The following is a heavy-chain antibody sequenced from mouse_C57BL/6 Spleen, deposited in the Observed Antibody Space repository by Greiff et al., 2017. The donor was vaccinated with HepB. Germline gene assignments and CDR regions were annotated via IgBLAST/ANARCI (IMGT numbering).Heavy chain of an antibody. V-gene: IGHV1-59*01. D-gene: IGHD2-2*01. CDR3: ARNGYGDFDY. CDR1: GYTFTSYW. J-gene: IGHJ2*01. CDR2: IDPSDSYT. Sequence: VQLQQPGAELVRPGTSVKLSCKASGYTFTSYWMHWVKQRPGQGLEWIGVIDPSDSYTNYNQKFKGKATLTVDTSSSTAYMQLSSLTSEDSAVYYCARNGYGDFDYWGQGTTLTVSS.